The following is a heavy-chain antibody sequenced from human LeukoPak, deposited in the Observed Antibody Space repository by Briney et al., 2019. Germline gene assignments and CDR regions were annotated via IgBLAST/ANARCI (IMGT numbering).Heavy chain of an antibody. Sequence: ASVKVSCKASGYTFTGFYIHWVRQAPGRGLEWMGWLNPNNGDTNYAQKFQGGVTMTRDTSISTAYMELSRLRSDDTAVYYCARGFDFWSGNELDSWGQGTLVTVSS. CDR2: LNPNNGDT. J-gene: IGHJ4*02. CDR3: ARGFDFWSGNELDS. CDR1: GYTFTGFY. V-gene: IGHV1-2*02. D-gene: IGHD3-3*01.